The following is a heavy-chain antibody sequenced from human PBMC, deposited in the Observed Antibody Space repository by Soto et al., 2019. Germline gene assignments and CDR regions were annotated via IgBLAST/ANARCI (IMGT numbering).Heavy chain of an antibody. V-gene: IGHV4-61*01. CDR3: SYGSSFDY. CDR2: ISHSGRT. CDR1: GASLSSGSYY. Sequence: SETLSLTCTVSGASLSSGSYYWSWIRHPPGKGLEWIGYISHSGRTNYDPSLKSRLTMSVDTSQNQFSLQLNSVTAADTAVYYCSYGSSFDYWGQGTLVTVSS. J-gene: IGHJ4*02. D-gene: IGHD3-10*01.